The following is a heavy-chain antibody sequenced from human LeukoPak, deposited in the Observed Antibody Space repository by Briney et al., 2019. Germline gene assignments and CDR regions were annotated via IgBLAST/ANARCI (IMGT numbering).Heavy chain of an antibody. CDR1: GYSFTSYW. CDR2: IYPGDSDT. J-gene: IGHJ5*02. CDR3: ARRLYDSSGYYYLDP. Sequence: GEPLKISCKGSGYSFTSYWIGWVRQMPGKGLEWMGIIYPGDSDTRYSPSFQGQVTISADKSISTAYLQWSSLKASDTAMYYCARRLYDSSGYYYLDPWGQGTLVTVSS. D-gene: IGHD3-22*01. V-gene: IGHV5-51*01.